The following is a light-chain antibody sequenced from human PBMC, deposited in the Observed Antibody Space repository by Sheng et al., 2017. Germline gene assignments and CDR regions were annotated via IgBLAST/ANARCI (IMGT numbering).Light chain of an antibody. CDR2: KAS. CDR1: ESFTSW. Sequence: DIQMTQSPSTLSASIGDRITISCRASESFTSWLAWYQQKPGKAPTLLIYKASTLQSGVPSRFSGSGSGTEFTLTISSLQPDDFATYYCQQYDSNPWTFGQGTKVEIK. J-gene: IGKJ1*01. V-gene: IGKV1-5*03. CDR3: QQYDSNPWT.